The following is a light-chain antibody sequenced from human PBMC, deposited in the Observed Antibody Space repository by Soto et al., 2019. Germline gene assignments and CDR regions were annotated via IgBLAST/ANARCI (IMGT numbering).Light chain of an antibody. CDR3: HLYGSSPLT. CDR1: QSVSSY. Sequence: EIVLTQSPATLSLSPGERATLSCRASQSVSSYLAWYQQKPGQAPRLLIYGASSRATGIPDRFSGSGSGTDFTLTISRLEPEDFAVYYCHLYGSSPLTFGQGTKVDIK. CDR2: GAS. J-gene: IGKJ1*01. V-gene: IGKV3-20*01.